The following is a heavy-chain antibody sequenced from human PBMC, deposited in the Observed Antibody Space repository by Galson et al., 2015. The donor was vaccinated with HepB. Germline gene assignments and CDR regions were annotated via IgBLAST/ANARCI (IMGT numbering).Heavy chain of an antibody. CDR3: ARVAPTYYDFWSGYDY. V-gene: IGHV3-7*03. J-gene: IGHJ4*02. CDR1: GFTFSSYS. CDR2: IKQDGSEK. D-gene: IGHD3-3*01. Sequence: SLRLSCAASGFTFSSYSMNWVRQAPGKGLEWVANIKQDGSEKYYVDSVKGRFTISRDNAKNSLYLQMNSLRAEDTAVYYCARVAPTYYDFWSGYDYWGQGTLVTVSS.